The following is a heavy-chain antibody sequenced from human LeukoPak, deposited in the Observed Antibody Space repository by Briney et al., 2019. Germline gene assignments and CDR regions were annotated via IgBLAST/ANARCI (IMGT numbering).Heavy chain of an antibody. D-gene: IGHD6-13*01. CDR3: ANWLAAAVFEYFQH. J-gene: IGHJ1*01. V-gene: IGHV3-30*18. Sequence: GRSLRLSCAASGFTFSSYGMHWVRQAPGKGLEWAAVISYDGSNKYYADSVKGRFTISRDNSKNTLYLQMNSLRAEDTAVYHCANWLAAAVFEYFQHWGQGTLVTVSS. CDR1: GFTFSSYG. CDR2: ISYDGSNK.